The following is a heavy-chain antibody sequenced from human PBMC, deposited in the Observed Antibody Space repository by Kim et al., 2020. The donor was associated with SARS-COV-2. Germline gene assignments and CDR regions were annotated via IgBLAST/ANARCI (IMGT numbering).Heavy chain of an antibody. CDR3: ARNSDTLGFVY. V-gene: IGHV3-33*01. Sequence: GGSLRLSCTASGFTFRSYGMHWVRQAPGKGLEWVAVIWYDGSQKYYGDSVKGRFTISRDNSKNTLYLKVNSLRVEDTAVYVCARNSDTLGFVYWGQGTLVTVSS. CDR2: IWYDGSQK. J-gene: IGHJ4*02. D-gene: IGHD2-15*01. CDR1: GFTFRSYG.